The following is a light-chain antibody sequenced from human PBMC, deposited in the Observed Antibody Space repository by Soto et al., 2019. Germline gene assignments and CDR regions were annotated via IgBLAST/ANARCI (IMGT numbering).Light chain of an antibody. J-gene: IGLJ2*01. V-gene: IGLV1-40*01. CDR1: SSNIGAGFD. CDR3: QSYDSSLSASV. CDR2: ANT. Sequence: QSVLTQPPSVSGAPGQRVTISCTGSSSNIGAGFDVHWYQQLPGTAPKLLMFANTDRPSGVPDRFSGYKSGASASLAITGLQAEDEADYYCQSYDSSLSASVFGGGTKVTVL.